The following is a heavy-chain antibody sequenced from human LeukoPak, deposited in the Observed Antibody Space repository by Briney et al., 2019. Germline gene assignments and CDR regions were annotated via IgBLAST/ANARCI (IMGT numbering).Heavy chain of an antibody. CDR1: GFTLSSYG. V-gene: IGHV3-33*01. Sequence: GGSLRLSCAASGFTLSSYGMHWVRQAPGKGLEWVTVIWYDGSNKYYADSVKGRFTISRDNSKNTLYLQMHSLRAEDTAVYYCASTIAAAGNPFDYWGQGTLVTVSS. J-gene: IGHJ4*02. CDR2: IWYDGSNK. D-gene: IGHD6-13*01. CDR3: ASTIAAAGNPFDY.